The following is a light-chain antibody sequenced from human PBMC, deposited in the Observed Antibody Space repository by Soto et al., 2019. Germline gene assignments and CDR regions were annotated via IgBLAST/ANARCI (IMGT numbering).Light chain of an antibody. CDR2: GAS. CDR3: QRYGSSIT. V-gene: IGKV3-20*01. CDR1: QSVSSSY. J-gene: IGKJ5*01. Sequence: EIVLTQSPGTLSFSPGERATLSFRASQSVSSSYLAWYQQKPGQPPRLLIYGASSRATGIPDRFSGSGSGTDFTLTISRLEPEDFAVYYCQRYGSSITFGQGTRLEIK.